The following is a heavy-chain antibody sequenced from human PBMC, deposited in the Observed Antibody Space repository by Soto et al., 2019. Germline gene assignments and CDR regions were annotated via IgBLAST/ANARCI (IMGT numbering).Heavy chain of an antibody. J-gene: IGHJ4*02. V-gene: IGHV3-53*01. CDR3: VRGSSEYSGYDYRYFDY. CDR1: GFTVSSNY. CDR2: IYSGGST. D-gene: IGHD5-12*01. Sequence: GGSLRLSCAASGFTVSSNYMSWVRQAPGKGLEWVSVIYSGGSTYYADSVKGRFTISRDNSKNTLYLQMNSLRAEDTAVYYCVRGSSEYSGYDYRYFDYWGQGTLVTVSS.